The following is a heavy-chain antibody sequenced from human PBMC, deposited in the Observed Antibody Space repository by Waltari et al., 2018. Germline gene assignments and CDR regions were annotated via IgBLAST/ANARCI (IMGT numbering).Heavy chain of an antibody. J-gene: IGHJ4*02. V-gene: IGHV3-7*01. CDR2: IRQDGSEK. CDR3: ARERRGYYAEY. CDR1: GFTFSSYW. Sequence: ETHLVESGGGLVQPGGSLRLSCAASGFTFSSYWMTWVRQAPGKGLEWVANIRQDGSEKYYVDSVKGRFTISRDDSKNTLHLQMNSLRDEDTAIYYCARERRGYYAEYWGQGTLVTVSS.